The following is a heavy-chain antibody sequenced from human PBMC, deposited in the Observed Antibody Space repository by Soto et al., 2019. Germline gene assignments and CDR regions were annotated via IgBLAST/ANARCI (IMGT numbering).Heavy chain of an antibody. CDR2: VNIYEGRT. J-gene: IGHJ4*02. V-gene: IGHV1-18*01. Sequence: QVQLVQSGAEVRKPGASVKVSCKASGYSFTSYGITWVRQAPGQGLEWMGWVNIYEGRTNYAQKFQGRVTMTADTPTSTVYLEVRSLRSDDTAMYYCARERGGYAYGDYWGQGTLVTVSS. CDR3: ARERGGYAYGDY. D-gene: IGHD5-18*01. CDR1: GYSFTSYG.